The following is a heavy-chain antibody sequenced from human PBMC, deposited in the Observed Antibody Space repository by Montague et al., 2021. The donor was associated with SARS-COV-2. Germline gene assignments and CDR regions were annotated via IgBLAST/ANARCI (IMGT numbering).Heavy chain of an antibody. CDR2: IFYSGST. CDR1: AGSISTNSYY. CDR3: ARLWDFYGSGSYKNSWFDP. Sequence: SETLSLTCTVSAGSISTNSYYWAWIRQPPGKGLEWIGSIFYSGSTYFNPSLESRLTMSVDTSKNHFSLKLSSVTAADTAVYYCARLWDFYGSGSYKNSWFDPWGQGTRVTVSS. V-gene: IGHV4-39*02. J-gene: IGHJ5*02. D-gene: IGHD3-10*01.